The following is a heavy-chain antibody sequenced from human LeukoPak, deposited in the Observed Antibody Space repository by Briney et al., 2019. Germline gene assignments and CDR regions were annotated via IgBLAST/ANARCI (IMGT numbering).Heavy chain of an antibody. CDR3: ARRQALYYYDSSGYYDY. CDR2: INPNSGGT. J-gene: IGHJ4*02. D-gene: IGHD3-22*01. CDR1: GYTFTGYY. Sequence: ASVKVSCKASGYTFTGYYMHWVRQAPGQGLEWMGWINPNSGGTNYAQKFQGRVTMTRDTSISTAYMELSRLRSDDTAVYYCARRQALYYYDSSGYYDYWGQGTLVTVSS. V-gene: IGHV1-2*02.